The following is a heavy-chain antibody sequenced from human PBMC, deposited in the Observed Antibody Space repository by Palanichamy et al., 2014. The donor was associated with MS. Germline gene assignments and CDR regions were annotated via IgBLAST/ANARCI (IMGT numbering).Heavy chain of an antibody. Sequence: QVHLQASGPGLVRPSETLSLTCRVSDGSLSSAIYYWAWIRQPPGKGLGWIGSVDYTGTSYYDPSLKSRVTISVASSKNEFSLKVDSVTAADTAVYYCARQPYGDYFDFWGQGVLVSVSS. V-gene: IGHV4-39*01. CDR3: ARQPYGDYFDF. CDR2: VDYTGTS. J-gene: IGHJ4*02. CDR1: DGSLSSAIYY. D-gene: IGHD4-17*01.